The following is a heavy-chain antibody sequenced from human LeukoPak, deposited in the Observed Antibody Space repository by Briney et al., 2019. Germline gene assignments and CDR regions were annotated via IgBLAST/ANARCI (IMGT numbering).Heavy chain of an antibody. CDR3: TRGPWDYYDGSNYRTFDQ. Sequence: GGSLRLSCAASGFIFRDYHMHWVRQAPGKGLEWVSSVSSSAGYIYYTDAVKGRFTISRDNARNSLYLQMNTLRAEDTAIYYCTRGPWDYYDGSNYRTFDQWGQGTLVTVSS. J-gene: IGHJ4*02. CDR1: GFIFRDYH. D-gene: IGHD3-22*01. V-gene: IGHV3-21*01. CDR2: VSSSAGYI.